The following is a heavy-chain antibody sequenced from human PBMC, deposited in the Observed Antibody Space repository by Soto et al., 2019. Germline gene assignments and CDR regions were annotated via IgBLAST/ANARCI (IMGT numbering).Heavy chain of an antibody. V-gene: IGHV4-39*01. CDR2: IYYSGST. J-gene: IGHJ5*02. CDR3: ARSYYFGSESYYNLPFDP. D-gene: IGHD3-10*01. CDR1: GGSISSSSYY. Sequence: PSETVSLTCTVSGGSISSSSYYWGWILHPPGKGLEWIGSIYYSGSTYYNPSLKSRVTISVDTSKNQFSLKLSSVTAADTAVYYCARSYYFGSESYYNLPFDPCGQGTLVTVSS.